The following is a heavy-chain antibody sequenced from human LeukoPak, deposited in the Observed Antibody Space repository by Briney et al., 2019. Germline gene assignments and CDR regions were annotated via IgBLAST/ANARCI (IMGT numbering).Heavy chain of an antibody. V-gene: IGHV3-21*01. D-gene: IGHD3-10*01. CDR3: ARDKDRDYYGSGSYYEWSAFDI. J-gene: IGHJ3*02. Sequence: GGSLRLSCAAPGFTFSSYSMNWVRQAPGKGLEWVSSISSSSSYIYYADSVKGRFTISRDNAKNSLYLRMNSLRAEDTAVYYCARDKDRDYYGSGSYYEWSAFDIWGQGTMVTVSS. CDR2: ISSSSSYI. CDR1: GFTFSSYS.